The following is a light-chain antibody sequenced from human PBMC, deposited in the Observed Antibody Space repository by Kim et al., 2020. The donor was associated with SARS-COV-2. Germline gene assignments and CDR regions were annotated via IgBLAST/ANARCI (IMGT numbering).Light chain of an antibody. Sequence: QSALTQPASVSGSPGQSITISCTGTSSDVGNYNLVSWYQHHPGKAPKLLVYEVTKRPSGVSNRFSGSKSGNTASLTISGLQAEDEADYFCCSYTVSPPWVFGGGTQLTVL. CDR3: CSYTVSPPWV. CDR1: SSDVGNYNL. CDR2: EVT. V-gene: IGLV2-23*02. J-gene: IGLJ3*02.